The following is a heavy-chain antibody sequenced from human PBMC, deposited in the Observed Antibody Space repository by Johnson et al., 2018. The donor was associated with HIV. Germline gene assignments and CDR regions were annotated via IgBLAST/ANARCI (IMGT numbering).Heavy chain of an antibody. CDR1: AFTFSRYG. V-gene: IGHV3-30*03. CDR2: ISYDGSNK. CDR3: ARSYSSLDAFDI. Sequence: QMLLVESGGGVVQPGRSLRLSCAASAFTFSRYGMHWVRQAPGKGLEWVAVISYDGSNKYYADSVKGRFTISRDNSKNTLYLQMNSLRAEDTAVYYCARSYSSLDAFDIWGQGTMVTVSS. J-gene: IGHJ3*02. D-gene: IGHD6-13*01.